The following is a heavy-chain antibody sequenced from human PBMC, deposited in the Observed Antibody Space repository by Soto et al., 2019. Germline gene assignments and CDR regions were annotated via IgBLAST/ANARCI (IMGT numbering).Heavy chain of an antibody. Sequence: PSETLSLTCTVSGASIISSSYYWGWIRQPPGKGLEWIGSINYSGSTYYNPSLKSRVTISADTPKNQFSLKLRSVTAADTAVYYCARERLAVAGKGGWFDPWGQETLVTSPQ. CDR2: INYSGST. V-gene: IGHV4-39*02. CDR3: ARERLAVAGKGGWFDP. CDR1: GASIISSSYY. D-gene: IGHD6-19*01. J-gene: IGHJ5*02.